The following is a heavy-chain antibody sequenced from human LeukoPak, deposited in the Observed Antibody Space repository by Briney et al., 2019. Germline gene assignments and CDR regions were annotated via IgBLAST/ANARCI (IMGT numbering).Heavy chain of an antibody. V-gene: IGHV4-38-2*02. D-gene: IGHD3-3*01. CDR2: IYHSGST. CDR3: ARGDTYYDFWSGYYFDY. Sequence: AETLSLMCTLSGYSISSGYDWGWIRQPPGKGLEWIGSIYHSGSTYYNPSLKSRVTISVDTSKNQFSLKLSSVTAADTAVYYCARGDTYYDFWSGYYFDYWGQGTLVTVSS. CDR1: GYSISSGYD. J-gene: IGHJ4*02.